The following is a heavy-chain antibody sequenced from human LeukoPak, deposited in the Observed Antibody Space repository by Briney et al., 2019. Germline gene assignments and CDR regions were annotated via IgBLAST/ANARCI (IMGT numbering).Heavy chain of an antibody. D-gene: IGHD2-2*01. CDR1: GFTFSSYS. CDR2: ISSSSTI. J-gene: IGHJ6*03. CDR3: AKAYCSSTSCGYYYYMDV. Sequence: GGSLRLSCAASGFTFSSYSMNWVRQAPGKGLEWVSYISSSSTIYYADSVKGRFTISRDNSKNTLYLQMNSLRAEDTAVYYCAKAYCSSTSCGYYYYMDVWGKGTTVTVSS. V-gene: IGHV3-48*01.